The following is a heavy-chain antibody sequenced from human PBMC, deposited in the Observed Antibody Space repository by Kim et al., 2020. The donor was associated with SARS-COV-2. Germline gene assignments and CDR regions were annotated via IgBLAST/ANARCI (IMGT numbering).Heavy chain of an antibody. J-gene: IGHJ4*02. V-gene: IGHV4-34*01. CDR2: INDRGRT. CDR1: GGSFSGYF. CDR3: ARRRIRDQ. Sequence: SETLSLTCAVSGGSFSGYFWSWIRQPPGKGLEWIGEINDRGRTHYNPSLESRVTLSVDTSKSHFSLKLSSVTAADTAVYYCARRRIRDQWCQGTLVTVS. D-gene: IGHD1-20*01.